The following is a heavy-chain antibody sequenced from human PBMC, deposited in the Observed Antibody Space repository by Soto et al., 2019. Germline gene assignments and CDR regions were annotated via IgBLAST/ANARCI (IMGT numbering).Heavy chain of an antibody. D-gene: IGHD3-9*01. J-gene: IGHJ4*02. V-gene: IGHV1-18*01. CDR1: GYTFTSYG. Sequence: QVQLVQSGAEVKKPGASVKVSCKASGYTFTSYGISWVRQAPGQGLEWMGWISAYNGNTNYAQKLQGRVTMTTDTSTSTAYMELRSLRSDDTAVYYCAREEYSDILTGYHPFDYWGQGTLVTVSS. CDR2: ISAYNGNT. CDR3: AREEYSDILTGYHPFDY.